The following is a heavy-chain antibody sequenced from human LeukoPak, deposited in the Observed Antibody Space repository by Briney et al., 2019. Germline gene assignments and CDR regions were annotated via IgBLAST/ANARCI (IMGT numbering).Heavy chain of an antibody. J-gene: IGHJ5*02. V-gene: IGHV5-51*01. D-gene: IGHD3-22*01. Sequence: GESLKISCKGSGYSFTSYWIGWVRQMPGKGLEWIGIIYPGDSDTRYSPSFQGQVTISGDKSISTAYLQWSSLKASDTAMYYCARRKYYYDSSGHNWFDPWGQGTLVAVSS. CDR1: GYSFTSYW. CDR2: IYPGDSDT. CDR3: ARRKYYYDSSGHNWFDP.